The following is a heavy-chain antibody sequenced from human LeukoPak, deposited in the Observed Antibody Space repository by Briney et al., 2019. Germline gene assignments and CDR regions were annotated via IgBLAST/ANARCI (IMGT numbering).Heavy chain of an antibody. CDR2: IWNSGST. J-gene: IGHJ5*02. CDR1: GLPISSRTDY. D-gene: IGHD6-6*01. CDR3: ARDVSSMFPNWFDP. V-gene: IGHV4-31*03. Sequence: TLSLTCSVSGLPISSRTDYWPWVRQHPEKGLEWIVYIWNSGSTNYNPALKSRVTISVDTSKNQFSLKLTSVTAADTAFYYCARDVSSMFPNWFDPWGQGILVSVSS.